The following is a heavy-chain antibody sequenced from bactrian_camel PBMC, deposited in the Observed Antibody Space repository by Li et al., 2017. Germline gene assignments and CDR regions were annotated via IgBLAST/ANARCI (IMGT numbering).Heavy chain of an antibody. CDR2: LVTGGRST. Sequence: VQLVESGGGSVQAGGPLRLSCEASRPQPQDTASLYTFDSACMGWFRQAPGKEPEGIAALVTGGRSTHYTDAVKGRFTISRDSAENTVYLQMNSLKPEDTAMYHCAADGDDCTGGTAEWYYGQGTQVTVS. D-gene: IGHD7*01. V-gene: IGHV3S31*01. CDR1: RPQPQDTASLYTFDSAC. J-gene: IGHJ4*01.